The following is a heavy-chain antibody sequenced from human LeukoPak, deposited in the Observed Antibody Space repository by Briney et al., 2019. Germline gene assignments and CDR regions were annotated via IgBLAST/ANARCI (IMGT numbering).Heavy chain of an antibody. Sequence: GGSLRLSCAASGFTFSSYSMNWVRQAPGKGLEWVSSISSSSSYIYYADSVKGRFTISRDNAKNSLYLQMNSLRAEDTAVYYCARDNDWVADAFDIWGQGTMVTVSS. J-gene: IGHJ3*02. CDR1: GFTFSSYS. CDR2: ISSSSSYI. V-gene: IGHV3-21*01. D-gene: IGHD3-16*01. CDR3: ARDNDWVADAFDI.